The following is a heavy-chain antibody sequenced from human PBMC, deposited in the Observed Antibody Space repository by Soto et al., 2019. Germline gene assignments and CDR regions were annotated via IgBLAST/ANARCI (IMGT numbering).Heavy chain of an antibody. CDR3: ARERVVVVAARYYGMDV. Sequence: ASVKVSCKASGYTFTSYYMHWVRQAPGQGLEWMGIINPSGGSTSYAQKFQGRVTMTRDTSTSTVYMELSSLRSEDTAVYYCARERVVVVAARYYGMDVWGQGTTVTVSS. D-gene: IGHD2-15*01. CDR1: GYTFTSYY. V-gene: IGHV1-46*01. J-gene: IGHJ6*02. CDR2: INPSGGST.